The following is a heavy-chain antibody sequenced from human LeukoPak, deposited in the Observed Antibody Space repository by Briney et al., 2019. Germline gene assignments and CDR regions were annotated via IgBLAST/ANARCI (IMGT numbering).Heavy chain of an antibody. V-gene: IGHV3-23*01. CDR1: GFTFSSYA. Sequence: GGSLTLSCVASGFTFSSYAMSWVRETPARGLEWVSSLRGNGDAFYADSVKGRFTLSRDESRNTVYLQLNKLRVEDTAIYYCAKASWVTTADAVLWGQGTVVTVSS. CDR2: LRGNGDA. J-gene: IGHJ4*02. D-gene: IGHD3-3*01. CDR3: AKASWVTTADAVL.